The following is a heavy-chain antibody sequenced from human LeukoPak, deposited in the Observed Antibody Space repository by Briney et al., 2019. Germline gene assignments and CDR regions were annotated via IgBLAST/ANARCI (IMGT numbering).Heavy chain of an antibody. CDR2: ISWKSGNI. J-gene: IGHJ3*02. D-gene: IGHD3-10*01. V-gene: IGHV3-9*01. Sequence: GGSLSLLCGASGFTYDDYAMLWVRQAPRRGGEWVCGISWKSGNIGYADSVKGRFTISRDNAKNSLYLQMNSLRAEDTALYYCVKDKGYIGEDAFDIWGQGTMVTVSS. CDR1: GFTYDDYA. CDR3: VKDKGYIGEDAFDI.